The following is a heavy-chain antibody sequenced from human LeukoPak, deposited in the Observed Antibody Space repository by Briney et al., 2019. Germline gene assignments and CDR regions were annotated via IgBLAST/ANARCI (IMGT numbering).Heavy chain of an antibody. CDR3: ARSPLYGVEFDY. CDR2: INPNSGGT. Sequence: ASVKVSCKASGYTFTGYYMHWVRQAPGQGLEWMGWINPNSGGTNYAQKFQGRVTMTRDTPISTAYMELSRLRSDDTAVYYCARSPLYGVEFDYWGQGTLVTVSS. D-gene: IGHD4-17*01. V-gene: IGHV1-2*02. J-gene: IGHJ4*02. CDR1: GYTFTGYY.